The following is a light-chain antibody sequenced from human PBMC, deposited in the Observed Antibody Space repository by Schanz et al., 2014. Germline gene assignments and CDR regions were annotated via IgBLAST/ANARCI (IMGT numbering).Light chain of an antibody. V-gene: IGKV1-39*01. CDR2: AAS. CDR1: QSISSH. CDR3: QQSYSTPRT. J-gene: IGKJ1*01. Sequence: DIQMTQSPSSLSASVGDSVTITCRAGQSISSHLNWYQQRPGKAPKLLIYAASSLQSGVPSRFSGSGSGTDFTLTISSLQPEDFATYYCQQSYSTPRTFGQGTKVEIK.